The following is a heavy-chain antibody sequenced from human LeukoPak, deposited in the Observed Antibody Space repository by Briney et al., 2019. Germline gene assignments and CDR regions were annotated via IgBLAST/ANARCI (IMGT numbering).Heavy chain of an antibody. J-gene: IGHJ4*02. V-gene: IGHV3-48*02. Sequence: GGSLRLSCAASGFTFSTCSMNWVRQAPGKGLEWLSYISSTTSATYYGDFVKGRFTISRDNAKNSLYLQMNSLRDEDTAVYYCAREDCSGYSYGYIDYWGQGTQVTVSS. CDR1: GFTFSTCS. CDR3: AREDCSGYSYGYIDY. D-gene: IGHD5-18*01. CDR2: ISSTTSAT.